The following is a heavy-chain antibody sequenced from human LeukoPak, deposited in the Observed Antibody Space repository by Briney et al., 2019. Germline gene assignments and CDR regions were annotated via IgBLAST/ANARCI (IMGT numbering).Heavy chain of an antibody. CDR1: GGTFSSYA. J-gene: IGHJ6*03. D-gene: IGHD3-9*01. CDR2: IIPIFGTA. V-gene: IGHV1-69*05. Sequence: GASVKVSCKASGGTFSSYAISWVRQASGQGLEWMGGIIPIFGTANYAQKFQGRVTITTDESTSTAYMELSSLRSEDTAVYYCARDHYDILTGSRDYYYYMDVWAKGPRSPSP. CDR3: ARDHYDILTGSRDYYYYMDV.